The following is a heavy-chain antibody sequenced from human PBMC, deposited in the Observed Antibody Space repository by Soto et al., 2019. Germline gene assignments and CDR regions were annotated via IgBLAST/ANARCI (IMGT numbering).Heavy chain of an antibody. V-gene: IGHV4-31*03. CDR1: GGSISSGGYY. Sequence: SETLSLTCTVSGGSISSGGYYWSWIRQHPGKGLEWIGYIYYSRSTYYNPSLKSRVTISVDTSKNQFSLKLSSVTAADTAVYYCARFHDYGGNSENSYFDYWGQGTLVTVSS. CDR2: IYYSRST. CDR3: ARFHDYGGNSENSYFDY. D-gene: IGHD4-17*01. J-gene: IGHJ4*02.